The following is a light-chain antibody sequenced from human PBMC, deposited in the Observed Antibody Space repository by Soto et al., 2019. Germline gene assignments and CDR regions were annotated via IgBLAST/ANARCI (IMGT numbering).Light chain of an antibody. CDR3: CSYGGSYYV. V-gene: IGLV2-23*01. J-gene: IGLJ1*01. CDR1: SSDVGSYNL. Sequence: QSVLNQPASVSGAPGQSITISCTGTSSDVGSYNLVSWYQQHPGKAPKLMIYEGVRRPSGVSNRFSGSKSGNTASLTISGLQAEDEADYYCCSYGGSYYVFGTGTKVTVL. CDR2: EGV.